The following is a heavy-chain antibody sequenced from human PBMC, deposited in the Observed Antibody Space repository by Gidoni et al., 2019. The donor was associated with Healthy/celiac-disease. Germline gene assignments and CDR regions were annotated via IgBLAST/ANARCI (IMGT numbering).Heavy chain of an antibody. CDR3: ARDATYYYDSSGYYQAVD. D-gene: IGHD3-22*01. V-gene: IGHV4-38-2*02. CDR2: IYHSGSP. Sequence: QVQLQESGPGLVKPSETLSLTCTVSGYSISSGYYWGWIRQPPGKGLEGIGSIYHSGSPYYNPSLKSRVTISVDTSKNQFSLKLSSVTAADTAVYYCARDATYYYDSSGYYQAVDWGQGTLVTVSS. CDR1: GYSISSGYY. J-gene: IGHJ4*02.